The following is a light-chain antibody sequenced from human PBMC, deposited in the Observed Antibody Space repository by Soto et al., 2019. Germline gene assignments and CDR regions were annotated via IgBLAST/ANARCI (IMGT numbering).Light chain of an antibody. CDR2: GAS. V-gene: IGKV3-20*01. CDR1: QTVSSSY. J-gene: IGKJ4*01. CDR3: QQYGSSPLT. Sequence: EIVLTQSPGTLSLSPGESATLSCRAGQTVSSSYLAWYQQKPGQAPRLLIFGASSRATGIPDRFSGGGSGTDFTLTISRLEPEDFAVYYCQQYGSSPLTFGGWTKVEIK.